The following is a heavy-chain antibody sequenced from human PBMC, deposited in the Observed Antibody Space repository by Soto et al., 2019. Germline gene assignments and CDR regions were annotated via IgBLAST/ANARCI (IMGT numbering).Heavy chain of an antibody. D-gene: IGHD6-13*01. CDR3: ARGWAAAGTSGWFDP. CDR2: TYYRSKWYN. Sequence: SQTLSLPCAISGDSVSSNSAAWNWIRQSPSRGLEWLGRTYYRSKWYNDYAVSVKSRITINPDTSKNQFSLQLNSVTPEDTAVYYCARGWAAAGTSGWFDPWGQGTRVTSPQ. V-gene: IGHV6-1*01. CDR1: GDSVSSNSAA. J-gene: IGHJ5*02.